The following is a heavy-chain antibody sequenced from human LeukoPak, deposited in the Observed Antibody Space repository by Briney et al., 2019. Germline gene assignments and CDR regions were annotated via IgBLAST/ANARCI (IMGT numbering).Heavy chain of an antibody. CDR2: ISSSSSYI. CDR1: GFTFSSYG. J-gene: IGHJ4*02. CDR3: AKVLEQLVPDY. Sequence: GRSLRLSCAASGFTFSSYGMNWVRQAPGKGLEWVSYISSSSSYIYYADSVKGRFTISRDNAKNSLYLQMNSLRAEDTAVYYCAKVLEQLVPDYWGQGTLVTVSS. D-gene: IGHD6-6*01. V-gene: IGHV3-21*01.